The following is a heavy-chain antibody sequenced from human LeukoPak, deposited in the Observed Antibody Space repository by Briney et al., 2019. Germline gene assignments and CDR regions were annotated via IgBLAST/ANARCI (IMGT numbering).Heavy chain of an antibody. Sequence: GGSLRLSCVVSGITFRNYWMSWVRRAPGKGLEWVAFIKEDGSDKHYVDSVKGRFTVSRDNAKNSLFLQMNSLRAEDTAVYYCARDQWLDYWGQGTLVTVSS. D-gene: IGHD6-19*01. J-gene: IGHJ4*02. V-gene: IGHV3-7*01. CDR2: IKEDGSDK. CDR3: ARDQWLDY. CDR1: GITFRNYW.